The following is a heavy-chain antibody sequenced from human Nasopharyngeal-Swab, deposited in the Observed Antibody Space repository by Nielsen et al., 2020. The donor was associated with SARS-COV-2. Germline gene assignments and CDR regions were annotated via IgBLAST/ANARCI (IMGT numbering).Heavy chain of an antibody. V-gene: IGHV1-3*01. CDR1: GYTFTTYA. CDR2: INAGTGNR. D-gene: IGHD1-26*01. Sequence: ASVKVSCKASGYTFTTYAIHWVRQAPGQRLEWMAWINAGTGNREYSQKFQGRVTISTDTSASTAYMELGGLTSVDTAVYYCARSGTVGAPGLDYWGQGTLVTVSS. J-gene: IGHJ4*02. CDR3: ARSGTVGAPGLDY.